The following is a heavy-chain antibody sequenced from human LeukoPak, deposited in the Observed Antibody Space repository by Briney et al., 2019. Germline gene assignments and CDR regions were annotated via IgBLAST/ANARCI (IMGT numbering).Heavy chain of an antibody. CDR1: GGSISSGSYY. J-gene: IGHJ4*02. CDR3: ARDTYYYDSSGYALFDY. D-gene: IGHD3-22*01. V-gene: IGHV4-61*02. CDR2: IYTSGST. Sequence: KSSETLSVTCTVSGGSISSGSYYWSWIRQPAGKGLEWTGRIYTSGSTNYNPSLKSRVTISVDTSKNQFSLKLSSVTAADTAVYYCARDTYYYDSSGYALFDYWGQGTLVTVSS.